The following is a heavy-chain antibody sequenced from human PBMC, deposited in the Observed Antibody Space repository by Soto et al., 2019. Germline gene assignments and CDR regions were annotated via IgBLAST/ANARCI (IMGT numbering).Heavy chain of an antibody. J-gene: IGHJ6*03. D-gene: IGHD2-15*01. CDR3: ARHSIDCSGGSCYSVLTLYMDV. V-gene: IGHV5-51*01. Sequence: GESLKISCKGSGYSFTSYWIGWVRQMPGKGLEWMGIIYPGDSDTRYSPSFQGQVTISADKSISTAYLQWSSLKASDTAMYYCARHSIDCSGGSCYSVLTLYMDVWGKGTTVTVSS. CDR2: IYPGDSDT. CDR1: GYSFTSYW.